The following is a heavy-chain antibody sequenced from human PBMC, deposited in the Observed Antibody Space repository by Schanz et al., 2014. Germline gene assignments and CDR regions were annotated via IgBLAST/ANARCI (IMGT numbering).Heavy chain of an antibody. Sequence: EVQLVESGGGLVQPGGSLRLSCAAPGFTLSNYAMHWVRQTPGKGLEWVSSISSGGGSTYYADSVKGRFTISRDNSKNTLYLQMNSLRAEDTAVYYCARPALWFGDNCFDPWGQGTLVTVSS. V-gene: IGHV3-23*04. J-gene: IGHJ5*02. CDR2: ISSGGGST. CDR1: GFTLSNYA. D-gene: IGHD3-10*01. CDR3: ARPALWFGDNCFDP.